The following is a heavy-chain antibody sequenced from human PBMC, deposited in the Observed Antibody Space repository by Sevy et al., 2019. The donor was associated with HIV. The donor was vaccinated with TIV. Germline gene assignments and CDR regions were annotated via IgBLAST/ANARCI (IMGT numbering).Heavy chain of an antibody. CDR2: IRGSGGST. CDR1: GFTFSSYA. D-gene: IGHD3-22*01. V-gene: IGHV3-23*01. J-gene: IGHJ3*02. Sequence: GGSLRLSCAASGFTFSSYAMSWVRQAPGKGLEWVSAIRGSGGSTYYADSVKGRFTISRDNSKNTLYLQMNSLRAEDTAVYYCAKVLYDSSGYYYHDAFDIWGQGTMVTVSS. CDR3: AKVLYDSSGYYYHDAFDI.